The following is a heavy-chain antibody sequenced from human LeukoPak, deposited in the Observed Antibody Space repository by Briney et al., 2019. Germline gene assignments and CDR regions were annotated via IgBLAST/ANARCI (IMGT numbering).Heavy chain of an antibody. V-gene: IGHV4-39*07. J-gene: IGHJ4*02. Sequence: PSETLSLTCTVSGGSISSSSYYWGWIRQPPGKGLEWNGSIYYSGSTYYNPSLKSRVTISVDTSKNQFSLKLSSVTAADTAVYYCARDPRITMVRGAPYWGQGTLVTVSS. CDR2: IYYSGST. CDR1: GGSISSSSYY. CDR3: ARDPRITMVRGAPY. D-gene: IGHD3-10*01.